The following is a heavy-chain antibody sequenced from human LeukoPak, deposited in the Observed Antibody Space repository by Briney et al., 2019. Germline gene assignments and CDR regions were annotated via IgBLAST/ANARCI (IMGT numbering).Heavy chain of an antibody. CDR1: GFTFSSYG. D-gene: IGHD3-10*01. J-gene: IGHJ6*02. Sequence: GGSLRLSCAASGFTFSSYGMHWVRQAPGKGLEWVAVISYDGSNKYYADSVKGRFTISRDNSKNTLYLQMNSLRAEDTAVYYCAKDYYGSGSVYYGMDVWGQGTTVTVSS. CDR2: ISYDGSNK. V-gene: IGHV3-30*18. CDR3: AKDYYGSGSVYYGMDV.